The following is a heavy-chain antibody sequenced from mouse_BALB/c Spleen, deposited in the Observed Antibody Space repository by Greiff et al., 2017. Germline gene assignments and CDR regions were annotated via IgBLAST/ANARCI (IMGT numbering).Heavy chain of an antibody. D-gene: IGHD2-4*01. CDR3: ARHPATMITTGGFAY. Sequence: VQLKESGGGLVQPGGSLKLSCAASGFTFSSYTMSWVRQTPEKRLEWVAYISNGGGSTYYPDTVKGRFTISRDNAKNTLYLQMSSLKSEDTAMYYCARHPATMITTGGFAYWGQGTLVTVSA. J-gene: IGHJ3*01. CDR2: ISNGGGST. CDR1: GFTFSSYT. V-gene: IGHV5-12-2*01.